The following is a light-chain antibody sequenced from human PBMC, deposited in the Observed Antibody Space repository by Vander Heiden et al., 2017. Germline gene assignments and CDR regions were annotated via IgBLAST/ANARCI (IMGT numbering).Light chain of an antibody. V-gene: IGKV1-17*01. J-gene: IGKJ4*01. Sequence: DIQMTQSPSSLSASVGDRVTITCRASQGIRNDVGWYQQKPGKAPKRLIYAASRLQSGVPSRFSGSGSGTEFTLTISSLQPEDFATYYCRQQNSYPLTFGGGTKVEIK. CDR3: RQQNSYPLT. CDR2: AAS. CDR1: QGIRND.